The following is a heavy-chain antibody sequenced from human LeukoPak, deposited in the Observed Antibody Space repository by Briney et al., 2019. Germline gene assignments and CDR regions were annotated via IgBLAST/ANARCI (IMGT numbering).Heavy chain of an antibody. CDR1: GFTFSSYA. D-gene: IGHD2-21*02. Sequence: PGGSLRLSCAASGFTFSSYAMHWVRQAPGKGLEWVAVISYDGSNKYYADSVKGRFTISRDNAKNSLYLQMNSLRAEDTAVYYCARENCGGDCYHFDYWGQGTLVTVSS. CDR2: ISYDGSNK. V-gene: IGHV3-30*04. CDR3: ARENCGGDCYHFDY. J-gene: IGHJ4*02.